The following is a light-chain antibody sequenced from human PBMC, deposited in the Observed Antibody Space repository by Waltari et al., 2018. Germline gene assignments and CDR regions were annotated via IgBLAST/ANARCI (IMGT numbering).Light chain of an antibody. CDR1: QSLLHSTGNTY. J-gene: IGKJ3*01. CDR2: RGS. Sequence: DIVMTQTPLSLPITPGEPASISCRSSQSLLHSTGNTYLHWYLQEHGQSPQLLIYRGSNRASGVPDRFSGSGSGTDFTLKISKVEAEDVGVYYCVQAIAFPFTFGPGTNLDIK. CDR3: VQAIAFPFT. V-gene: IGKV2-40*01.